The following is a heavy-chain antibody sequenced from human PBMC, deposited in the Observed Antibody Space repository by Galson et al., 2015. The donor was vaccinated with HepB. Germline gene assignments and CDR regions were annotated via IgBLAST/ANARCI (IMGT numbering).Heavy chain of an antibody. J-gene: IGHJ5*01. CDR3: ARSSGYGAGPFDS. CDR1: GFIFDDYD. Sequence: SLRLSCAATGFIFDDYDMSWVRRVPGKGLEWVSGINWNGGDTDYADSVKGRFTISRDNAKSSLYLQMTTLRADDTAVYYCARSSGYGAGPFDSWGQGTLVIVSS. V-gene: IGHV3-20*04. CDR2: INWNGGDT. D-gene: IGHD3-10*01.